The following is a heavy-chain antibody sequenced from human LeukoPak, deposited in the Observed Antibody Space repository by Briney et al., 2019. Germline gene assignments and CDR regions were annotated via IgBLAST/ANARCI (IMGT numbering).Heavy chain of an antibody. Sequence: GGSLRLSCAASGFTFSSYSMNWVRQAPGKGLEWVSYISSSGSTIYYADSVKGRFTISRDNAKNSLYLQMNSLRAEDTAVYYCARVLPDSSGWYGGGPHYYYYYYMDVWGKGTTVTVSS. D-gene: IGHD6-19*01. CDR2: ISSSGSTI. V-gene: IGHV3-48*04. CDR3: ARVLPDSSGWYGGGPHYYYYYYMDV. J-gene: IGHJ6*03. CDR1: GFTFSSYS.